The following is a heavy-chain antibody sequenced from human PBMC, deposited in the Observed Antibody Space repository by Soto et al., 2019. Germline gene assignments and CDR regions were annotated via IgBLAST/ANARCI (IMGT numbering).Heavy chain of an antibody. CDR3: ARVDCSGGRCYSDD. D-gene: IGHD2-15*01. CDR2: ISAYNGNT. J-gene: IGHJ4*02. CDR1: GYTFTSYG. V-gene: IGHV1-18*01. Sequence: ASVKVSCKASGYTFTSYGISWVRQAPGQGLEWMGWISAYNGNTNYAQKLQGRVTMTTDTSTSTAYMELRSLRSDDTAVYYWARVDCSGGRCYSDDWSQGSLVTVSS.